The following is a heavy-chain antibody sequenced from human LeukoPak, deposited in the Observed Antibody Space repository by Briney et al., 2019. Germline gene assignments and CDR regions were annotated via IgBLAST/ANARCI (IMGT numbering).Heavy chain of an antibody. Sequence: ASVKVSCKASGYTFTSYDINWVRQATGQGLEWMGWMNPNSGNTGYAQKFQGRVTMTRNTSISTAYMELSSLRSEDTAVYYCARGYGELTDYGMDVWGQGTTVTVSS. CDR1: GYTFTSYD. CDR3: ARGYGELTDYGMDV. J-gene: IGHJ6*02. D-gene: IGHD4/OR15-4a*01. V-gene: IGHV1-8*01. CDR2: MNPNSGNT.